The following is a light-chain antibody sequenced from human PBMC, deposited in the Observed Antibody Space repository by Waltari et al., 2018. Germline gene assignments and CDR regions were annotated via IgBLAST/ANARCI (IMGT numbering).Light chain of an antibody. V-gene: IGKV1-39*01. CDR3: QQTYSTVWT. CDR2: AAS. CDR1: QSISKS. J-gene: IGKJ1*01. Sequence: DIQMTQSPSSLSASVGDRVSISCRASQSISKSLNWYQQNPGRVPKLLIHAASRFHVGVPSRFSGGGSGTDFTLTIRGLQSEDFATYYCQQTYSTVWTFGQGTRVE.